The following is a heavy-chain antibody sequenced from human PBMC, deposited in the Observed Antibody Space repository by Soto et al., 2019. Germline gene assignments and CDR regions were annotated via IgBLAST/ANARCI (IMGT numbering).Heavy chain of an antibody. J-gene: IGHJ4*02. CDR2: ISSSGSTI. D-gene: IGHD3-16*02. CDR3: ARDSDYIWGSYRYVPYFDY. V-gene: IGHV3-48*04. CDR1: GFSFSSYA. Sequence: GGSLRLSCAASGFSFSSYAMSWVRQAPGKGLEWVSYISSSGSTIYYADSVKGRFTISRDNAKNSLYLQMNSLRAEDTAVYYCARDSDYIWGSYRYVPYFDYWGQGTLVTVSS.